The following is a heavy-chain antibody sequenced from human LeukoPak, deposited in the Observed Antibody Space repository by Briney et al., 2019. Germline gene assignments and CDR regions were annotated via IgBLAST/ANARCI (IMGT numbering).Heavy chain of an antibody. J-gene: IGHJ4*02. Sequence: PGGSLRLSCAASGYTFIKYWMLWVRQAPGKGLESVSRINTDVTVTTSADSVKGRFTVSRDNADNTMFLKMKTVRNEDTAVYYCATKQWLAPPPDSWGQGTPVTVSS. CDR3: ATKQWLAPPPDS. V-gene: IGHV3-74*01. CDR1: GYTFIKYW. CDR2: INTDVTVT. D-gene: IGHD6-19*01.